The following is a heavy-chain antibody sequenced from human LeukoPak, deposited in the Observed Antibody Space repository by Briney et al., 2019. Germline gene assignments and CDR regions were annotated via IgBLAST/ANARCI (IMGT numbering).Heavy chain of an antibody. D-gene: IGHD3-22*01. CDR1: GFTFSNYA. CDR3: ARGWVYYDSSGYYSLSPFDY. J-gene: IGHJ4*02. Sequence: GGSLRLSCAASGFTFSNYAMNWVRQAPGKGLEWVAVISYDGRNKYYADSVKGRFTISRDNSKNTLYLQMNSLRAEDTAVYYCARGWVYYDSSGYYSLSPFDYWGQGTLVTVSP. CDR2: ISYDGRNK. V-gene: IGHV3-30*04.